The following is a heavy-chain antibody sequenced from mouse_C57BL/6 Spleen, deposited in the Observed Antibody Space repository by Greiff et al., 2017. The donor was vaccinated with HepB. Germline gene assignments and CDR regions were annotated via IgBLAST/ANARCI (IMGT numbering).Heavy chain of an antibody. V-gene: IGHV1-26*01. CDR2: INPNNGGT. CDR3: ARKRDPYYYGSRTWYFDV. D-gene: IGHD1-1*01. CDR1: GYTFTDYY. J-gene: IGHJ1*03. Sequence: VQLQQSGPELVKPGASVKISCKASGYTFTDYYMNWVKQSHGKSLEWIGDINPNNGGTSYNQKFKGKATLTVDKSSSTAYMELRSLTSEDSAVYYCARKRDPYYYGSRTWYFDVWGTGTTVTVSS.